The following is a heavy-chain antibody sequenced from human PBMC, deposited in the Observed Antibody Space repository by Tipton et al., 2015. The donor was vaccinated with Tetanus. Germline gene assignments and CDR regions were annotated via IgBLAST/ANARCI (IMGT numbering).Heavy chain of an antibody. CDR3: AEGRRFCSSNSCHEYYFDS. V-gene: IGHV4-39*02. D-gene: IGHD2-2*01. Sequence: TLSLTCSLSGGSISNSEYYWAWIRQPPGKGLEWIGSVFDSVTSYYNPSLKSRFTISVDTSKNHFSLRVRSVTAAETAVYYCAEGRRFCSSNSCHEYYFDSWGRGTLVTVSS. CDR1: GGSISNSEYY. J-gene: IGHJ4*02. CDR2: VFDSVTS.